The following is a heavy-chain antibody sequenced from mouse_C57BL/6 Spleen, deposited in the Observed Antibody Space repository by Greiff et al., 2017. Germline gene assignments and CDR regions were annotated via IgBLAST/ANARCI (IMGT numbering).Heavy chain of an antibody. V-gene: IGHV1-18*01. J-gene: IGHJ2*01. Sequence: EVKLMESGPELVKPGASVKIPCKASGYTFTDYNMDWVKQSHGKSLEWIGDINPNNGGTIYNQKFKGKATLTVDKSSSTAYMELRSLTSEDTAVYYCARFPLYYGNYFDYWGQGTTLTVSS. CDR3: ARFPLYYGNYFDY. CDR2: INPNNGGT. D-gene: IGHD2-1*01. CDR1: GYTFTDYN.